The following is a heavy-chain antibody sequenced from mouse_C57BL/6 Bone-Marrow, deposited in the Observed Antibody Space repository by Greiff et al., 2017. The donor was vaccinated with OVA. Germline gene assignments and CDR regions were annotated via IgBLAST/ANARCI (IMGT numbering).Heavy chain of an antibody. CDR1: GYTFTDYY. CDR3: ARFSLNYYGSSYGYFDV. CDR2: INPNNGGT. J-gene: IGHJ1*03. V-gene: IGHV1-26*01. D-gene: IGHD1-1*01. Sequence: EVQLQQSGPELVKPGASVKISCKASGYTFTDYYMNWVKQSHGKSLEWIGDINPNNGGTSYNQKFKGKATLTVDKSSSTAYMELRSLTSEDSAVYYCARFSLNYYGSSYGYFDVWGTGTTVTVSS.